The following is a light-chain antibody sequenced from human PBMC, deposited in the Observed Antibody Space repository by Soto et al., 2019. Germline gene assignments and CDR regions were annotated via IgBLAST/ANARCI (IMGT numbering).Light chain of an antibody. CDR2: EGS. CDR1: SSDVGSYNL. CDR3: CSYAGSSTPYV. V-gene: IGLV2-23*01. J-gene: IGLJ1*01. Sequence: QSVLTQPASVSGSPGQSITISCTGTSSDVGSYNLVSWYQQHPGKAPKLMIYEGSKRTSGVSNPFSGSKSSNTAYLTISGLQPEDEADYYCCSYAGSSTPYVFGAGTKLTVL.